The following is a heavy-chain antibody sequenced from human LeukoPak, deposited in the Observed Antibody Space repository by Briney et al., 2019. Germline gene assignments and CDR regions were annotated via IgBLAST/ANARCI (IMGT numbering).Heavy chain of an antibody. V-gene: IGHV3-21*01. J-gene: IGHJ4*02. Sequence: GGSLRLSCAASGFTFSSYSMNWVRQAPGKGLEWVSSISSSSSYIYYADSVKGRFTTSRDNAKNSLYLQMNSLRAEDTAVYYCASEREQLAGTFEYWGQGTLVTVSS. D-gene: IGHD6-13*01. CDR3: ASEREQLAGTFEY. CDR2: ISSSSSYI. CDR1: GFTFSSYS.